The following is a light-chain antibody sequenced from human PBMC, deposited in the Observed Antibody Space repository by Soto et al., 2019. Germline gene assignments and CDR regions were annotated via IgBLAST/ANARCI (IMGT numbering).Light chain of an antibody. Sequence: QSVLTQPPSVSAAPVQRVTMSCSGSSSNIGGNSVSWYQQLPGTAPKLLIYDDDKRPSGIPDRFSGSKSGTSATLGITGFQTGDEADYYCGSWDSSLSAYVFGTGTRSPS. J-gene: IGLJ1*01. CDR1: SSNIGGNS. V-gene: IGLV1-51*01. CDR3: GSWDSSLSAYV. CDR2: DDD.